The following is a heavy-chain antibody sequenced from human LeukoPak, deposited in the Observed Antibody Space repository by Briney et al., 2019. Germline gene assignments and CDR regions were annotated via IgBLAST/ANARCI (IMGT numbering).Heavy chain of an antibody. CDR2: IYYSGST. Sequence: KPSETLSLTCTVSGGSISGYYWSWIRQPPGKGLEWIGYIYYSGSTNYNPSLKSRVTISVDTSKNQFSLKLSSVTAADTAVYYCARWYTSGWSYFDYWGQGTLVTVSS. V-gene: IGHV4-59*08. D-gene: IGHD6-19*01. CDR3: ARWYTSGWSYFDY. J-gene: IGHJ4*02. CDR1: GGSISGYY.